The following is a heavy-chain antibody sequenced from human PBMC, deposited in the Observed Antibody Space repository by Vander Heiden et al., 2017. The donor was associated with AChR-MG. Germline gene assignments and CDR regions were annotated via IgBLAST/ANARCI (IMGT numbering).Heavy chain of an antibody. J-gene: IGHJ4*02. CDR3: ARHLWGSRAEYYFDF. Sequence: QLQLQESVPGLVKPSETLSLTCTVSVASLPRGTYTWGWVRRAPGQGLEWLGNIYNSGSTYYNPSIKSRVTISADTSKNQFSLNLTSVTAADTAIYFCARHLWGSRAEYYFDFWGQGTLVTVSS. CDR2: IYNSGST. V-gene: IGHV4-39*01. D-gene: IGHD3-16*01. CDR1: VASLPRGTYT.